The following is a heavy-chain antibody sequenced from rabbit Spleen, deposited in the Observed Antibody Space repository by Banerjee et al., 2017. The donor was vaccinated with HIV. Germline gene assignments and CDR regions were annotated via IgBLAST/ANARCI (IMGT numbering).Heavy chain of an antibody. CDR3: ARAIVPWLGLTRLDL. CDR2: IYAAKGST. D-gene: IGHD4-1*01. V-gene: IGHV1S7*01. Sequence: QVKETGGGLVQPGGSLTLSCKASGFDFRRYYISWVRQAPGKGLEWIGIIYAAKGSTDYASWVNGRFTISSDNAQSTVDLKMTSLTAADTATYFCARAIVPWLGLTRLDLWGPGTLVTVS. J-gene: IGHJ6*01. CDR1: GFDFRRYY.